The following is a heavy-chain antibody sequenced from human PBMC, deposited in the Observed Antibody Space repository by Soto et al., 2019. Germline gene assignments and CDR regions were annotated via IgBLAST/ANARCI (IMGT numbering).Heavy chain of an antibody. CDR3: ARDTGGSYDY. Sequence: EVQLVESGGGLVEPGGSLTLSCAASGFIFSDYYMDWVRQVPGKGLAWVGRTRNKANRYSPEYAPSVKGRFTISRHDLADSMYLQMNSLRTEDTAVYYCARDTGGSYDYWGQGALVTVSS. V-gene: IGHV3-72*01. CDR1: GFIFSDYY. D-gene: IGHD1-26*01. J-gene: IGHJ4*02. CDR2: TRNKANRYSP.